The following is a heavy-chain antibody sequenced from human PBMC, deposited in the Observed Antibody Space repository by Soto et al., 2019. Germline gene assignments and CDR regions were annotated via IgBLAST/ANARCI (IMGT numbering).Heavy chain of an antibody. CDR2: VYHSGST. Sequence: SETLSLTCAVSGGSIISSNWWNWVRQPPGKGLEWIGEVYHSGSTTYKPSLRSRVTISVDKSKNQFSLKLSSVTAADTAIYYCARRDWLGTTSHFYFHYWGQGALLTVS. CDR3: ARRDWLGTTSHFYFHY. D-gene: IGHD3-9*01. CDR1: GGSIISSNW. V-gene: IGHV4-4*02. J-gene: IGHJ4*02.